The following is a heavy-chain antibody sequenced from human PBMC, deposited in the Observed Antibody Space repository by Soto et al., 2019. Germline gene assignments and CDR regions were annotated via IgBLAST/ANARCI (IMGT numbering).Heavy chain of an antibody. V-gene: IGHV3-21*01. CDR2: ISSSSSYI. CDR3: ASWLEWSSYYYYYGMDV. J-gene: IGHJ6*02. Sequence: EVQLVESGGGLVKPGGSLRLSCAASGFTFSSYSMNWVRQAPGKGLEWVSSISSSSSYIYYADSVKGRFTISRDNAKNSLYLQMHSLRAEDTAVYYCASWLEWSSYYYYYGMDVWGQGTTVTVSS. D-gene: IGHD3-3*01. CDR1: GFTFSSYS.